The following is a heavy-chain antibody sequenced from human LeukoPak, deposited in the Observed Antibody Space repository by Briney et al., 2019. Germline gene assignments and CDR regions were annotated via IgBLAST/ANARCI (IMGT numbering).Heavy chain of an antibody. D-gene: IGHD3-22*01. Sequence: SETLSLTCTVSGYSISSGYYWGWIRQPPGKGLEWIGSIYHSGSTYYNPSLKSRVTISVDTSKNQFSLKLSSVTAADTAVYYCARGYYDSSGYSTAHFDYWGQGTLVTVSS. CDR3: ARGYYDSSGYSTAHFDY. CDR1: GYSISSGYY. J-gene: IGHJ4*02. V-gene: IGHV4-38-2*02. CDR2: IYHSGST.